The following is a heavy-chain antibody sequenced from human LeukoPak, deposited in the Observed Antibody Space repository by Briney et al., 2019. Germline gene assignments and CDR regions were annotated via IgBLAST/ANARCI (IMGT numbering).Heavy chain of an antibody. Sequence: GSLRLSCAASGFTFSSYGMHWVRQAPGKGLEWVAFIRYDGSNKYYADSVKGRFTISRDNSKNTLYLQMNSLRAEDTAVYYCAKDYDGSGSYSHYYYMDVWGKGTTVTISS. CDR2: IRYDGSNK. D-gene: IGHD3-10*01. CDR1: GFTFSSYG. J-gene: IGHJ6*03. V-gene: IGHV3-30*02. CDR3: AKDYDGSGSYSHYYYMDV.